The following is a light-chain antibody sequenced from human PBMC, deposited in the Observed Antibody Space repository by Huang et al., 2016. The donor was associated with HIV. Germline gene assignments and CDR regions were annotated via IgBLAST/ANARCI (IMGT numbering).Light chain of an antibody. J-gene: IGKJ1*01. CDR1: QSVSSN. CDR3: QQYQDWPRT. V-gene: IGKV3-15*01. CDR2: GAA. Sequence: EIVMTQSPGTLSLSTGERATLSCRPSQSVSSNLAWYQHKPGQAPRLLIYGAATRATGVPARFSGSGSGTEFTLTISSLQSDDFVVYYCQQYQDWPRTFGQGTKVEIK.